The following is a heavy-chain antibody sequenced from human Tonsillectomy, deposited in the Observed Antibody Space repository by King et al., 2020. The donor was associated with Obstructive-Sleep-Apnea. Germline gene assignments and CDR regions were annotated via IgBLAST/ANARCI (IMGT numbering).Heavy chain of an antibody. CDR3: ARGGGWGNWFDP. CDR2: IYYSGST. D-gene: IGHD6-19*01. J-gene: IGHJ5*02. CDR1: GGSISSSSYY. Sequence: QXQESGPGLVKPSETLSLTCTVSGGSISSSSYYWGWIRQPPGKGLEWIGSIYYSGSTYYNPSLKSRVTISVDTSKNQFSLKLSSVTAADTAVYYCARGGGWGNWFDPWGQGTLVTVSS. V-gene: IGHV4-39*07.